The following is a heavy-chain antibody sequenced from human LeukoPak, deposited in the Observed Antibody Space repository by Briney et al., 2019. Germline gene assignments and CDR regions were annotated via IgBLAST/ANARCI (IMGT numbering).Heavy chain of an antibody. Sequence: PGGSLRLSCAASGFTFSSYWMSWVRQAPGKGLEWVAAISYDGGNENYANSVRGRFTISRDNPKTTLYLQMNRLTTDDTGVYYCAKDLGPAAGLSPINWGQGTLVTVSS. CDR2: ISYDGGNE. CDR1: GFTFSSYW. CDR3: AKDLGPAAGLSPIN. V-gene: IGHV3-30*18. D-gene: IGHD6-25*01. J-gene: IGHJ4*02.